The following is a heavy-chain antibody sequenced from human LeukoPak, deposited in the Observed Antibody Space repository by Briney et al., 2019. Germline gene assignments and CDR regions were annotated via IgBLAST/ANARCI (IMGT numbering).Heavy chain of an antibody. CDR1: GGSISSYY. J-gene: IGHJ4*02. D-gene: IGHD6-13*01. Sequence: SETLSLTCTVTGGSISSYYWSWIRQPAGKGLEWIGRIYTSGSTNYNPSLKSRVTMSVVTSKNQFSLKLSSVTAADTAVYYCARGGPDPGIAAAGTTFDCWGRGTLVTVSS. CDR2: IYTSGST. V-gene: IGHV4-4*07. CDR3: ARGGPDPGIAAAGTTFDC.